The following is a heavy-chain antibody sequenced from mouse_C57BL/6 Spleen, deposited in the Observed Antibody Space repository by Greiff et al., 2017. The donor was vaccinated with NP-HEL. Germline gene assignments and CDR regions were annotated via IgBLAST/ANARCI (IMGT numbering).Heavy chain of an antibody. Sequence: QVQLQQPGAELVMPGASVKLSCKASGYTFTSYWMHWVKQRPGQGLEWIGEIDPSDSYTNYNQKFKGKSTLTVDKSSSTAYMQLSSLTSENSAVYYCARSEDYYRSMGAIDYWGQGTSVTVSS. J-gene: IGHJ4*01. CDR1: GYTFTSYW. D-gene: IGHD1-1*01. V-gene: IGHV1-69*01. CDR2: IDPSDSYT. CDR3: ARSEDYYRSMGAIDY.